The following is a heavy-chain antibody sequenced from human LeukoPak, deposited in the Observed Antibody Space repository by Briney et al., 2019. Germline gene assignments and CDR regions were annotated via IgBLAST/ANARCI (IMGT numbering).Heavy chain of an antibody. J-gene: IGHJ4*02. CDR3: ATDLFGYSYGYASHRQLNFDY. CDR2: INPNSGGT. Sequence: ASVKVSCKASGYTFTGYFIHWERQAPGQGLEWMGWINPNSGGTNYAQKFQGRVTMTRDTSISTAYMELSSLRSEDTAVYYCATDLFGYSYGYASHRQLNFDYWGQGTLVTVSS. CDR1: GYTFTGYF. V-gene: IGHV1-2*02. D-gene: IGHD5-18*01.